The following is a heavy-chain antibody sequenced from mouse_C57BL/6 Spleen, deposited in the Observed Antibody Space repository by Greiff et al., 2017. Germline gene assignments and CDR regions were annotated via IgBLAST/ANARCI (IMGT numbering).Heavy chain of an antibody. J-gene: IGHJ4*01. CDR3: ARTLNGYDYAMDY. Sequence: EVKLQESGPELVKPGASVKISCKASGYSFTGYYMNWVKQSPEKSLEWIGEINPSTGGTTYNQKFKAKATLTVDKSSSTAYMQLKSLTSEDSSVYYCARTLNGYDYAMDYWGQGTSVTVSS. D-gene: IGHD2-2*01. CDR1: GYSFTGYY. V-gene: IGHV1-42*01. CDR2: INPSTGGT.